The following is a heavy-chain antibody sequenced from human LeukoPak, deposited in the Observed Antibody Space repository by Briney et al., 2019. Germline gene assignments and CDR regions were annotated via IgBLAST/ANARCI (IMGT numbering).Heavy chain of an antibody. D-gene: IGHD5-18*01. CDR3: ATPRGDTAMDNGMDV. CDR1: GYSFTSYW. V-gene: IGHV5-10-1*01. J-gene: IGHJ6*02. Sequence: GESLKISCKGSGYSFTSYWISWVRQMPGKGLEWMGRIDPSDSYTNYSPSFQGHVTISADKSISTAYLQWSSLKASDTAMYYCATPRGDTAMDNGMDVWGQGTTVTVSS. CDR2: IDPSDSYT.